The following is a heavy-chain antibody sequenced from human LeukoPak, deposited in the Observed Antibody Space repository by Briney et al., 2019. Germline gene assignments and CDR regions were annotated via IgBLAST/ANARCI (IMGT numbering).Heavy chain of an antibody. CDR1: GFTFSNAW. J-gene: IGHJ4*02. V-gene: IGHV3-15*01. D-gene: IGHD2-2*01. Sequence: GGSLRLSCAASGFTFSNAWMSWVRQAPGKGLEWVGRIKSKTDGGTTDYAAPVKGRFTISRDDSKNTLYLQMNSLKTEDTAVYYCTIALKWVQLLQGYWGQGTLVTVSS. CDR2: IKSKTDGGTT. CDR3: TIALKWVQLLQGY.